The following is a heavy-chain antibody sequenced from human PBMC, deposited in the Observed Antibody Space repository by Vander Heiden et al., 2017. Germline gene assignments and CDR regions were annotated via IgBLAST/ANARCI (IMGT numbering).Heavy chain of an antibody. CDR3: SLKYYYDSSGFSHFDY. D-gene: IGHD3-22*01. Sequence: QLVESGGGLVKPGRSLRLSCTASGFTFGAYAMSWFRQAPGKGLGGVGFIGSKAYGGTTEYAASVKGRFTISRDDSKSIAYLQMNSLKTEDTAVYYCSLKYYYDSSGFSHFDYWGQGTLVTVSS. J-gene: IGHJ4*02. CDR2: IGSKAYGGTT. V-gene: IGHV3-49*05. CDR1: GFTFGAYA.